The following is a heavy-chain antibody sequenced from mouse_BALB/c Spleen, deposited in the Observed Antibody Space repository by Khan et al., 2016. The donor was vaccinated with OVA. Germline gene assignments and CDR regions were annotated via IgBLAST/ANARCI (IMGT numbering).Heavy chain of an antibody. D-gene: IGHD4-1*01. CDR3: IDHLTGSFAY. V-gene: IGHV5-6*01. J-gene: IGHJ3*01. Sequence: EVELVESGGDLVKPGGSLKLSCAASGFTFSSYSMSWVRQTPDKRLEWVASISSGGDYTYYPDSVKGRFTISRDNAKNTLYLQMSVIRYEDTAMYYCIDHLTGSFAYWGQGTLVTVSA. CDR1: GFTFSSYS. CDR2: ISSGGDYT.